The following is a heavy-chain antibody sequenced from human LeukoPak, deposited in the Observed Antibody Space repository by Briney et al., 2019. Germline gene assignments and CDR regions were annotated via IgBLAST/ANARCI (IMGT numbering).Heavy chain of an antibody. CDR1: GDSVSSNSVT. D-gene: IGHD2-2*01. CDR2: TYYRSTWYN. V-gene: IGHV6-1*01. Sequence: SQTLSLTCAIPGDSVSSNSVTWNWIRQSPSRGLEWLGRTYYRSTWYNDYAVSVRGRITVNPDTSKDQFSLHLNSVTPEDTAVYYCARRLTQYDCFDPWGQGILVTVSS. CDR3: ARRLTQYDCFDP. J-gene: IGHJ5*02.